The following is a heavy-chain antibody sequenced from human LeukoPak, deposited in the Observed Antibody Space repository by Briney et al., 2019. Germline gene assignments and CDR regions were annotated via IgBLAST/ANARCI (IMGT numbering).Heavy chain of an antibody. D-gene: IGHD4-17*01. V-gene: IGHV4-30-2*01. CDR2: IYHSGST. CDR1: GGSISSGGYS. CDR3: ARGRRGGTTVTTLGNWFDP. J-gene: IGHJ5*02. Sequence: PSETLSLTCTVSGGSISSGGYSWSWIRQPPGKGLEWIGYIYHSGSTYYNPSLKSRVTISVDRSKNQFSLKLSSVTAADTAVYYCARGRRGGTTVTTLGNWFDPWGQGTLVTVSS.